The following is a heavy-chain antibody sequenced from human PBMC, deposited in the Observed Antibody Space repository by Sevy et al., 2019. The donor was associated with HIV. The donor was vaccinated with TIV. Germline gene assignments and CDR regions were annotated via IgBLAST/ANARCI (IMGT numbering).Heavy chain of an antibody. D-gene: IGHD6-13*01. J-gene: IGHJ4*02. Sequence: GGSLRLSCAASGFTFSSYGMHWVRQAPGKGLEWVAVISYDGSNKYYADSVKGRFTISRDNSKNTLYLQMNSLRAEDTAVYYCANIDEYSSSPVDYWGQGTLVTVSS. V-gene: IGHV3-30*18. CDR1: GFTFSSYG. CDR2: ISYDGSNK. CDR3: ANIDEYSSSPVDY.